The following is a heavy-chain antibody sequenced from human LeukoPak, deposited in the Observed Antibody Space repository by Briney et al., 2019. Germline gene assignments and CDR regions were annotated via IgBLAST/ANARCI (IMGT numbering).Heavy chain of an antibody. V-gene: IGHV3-7*01. Sequence: PGGSLRLSCAASGFTFSSYWMNWVRQAPGKGLEWVANIKQDGSEKYYVDSVKGRFTISRDNAKNSLYLQMNSLRAADTAVYYCASEAYRTSDFDYWGQGTLVTVSS. CDR2: IKQDGSEK. CDR3: ASEAYRTSDFDY. J-gene: IGHJ4*02. CDR1: GFTFSSYW. D-gene: IGHD1-1*01.